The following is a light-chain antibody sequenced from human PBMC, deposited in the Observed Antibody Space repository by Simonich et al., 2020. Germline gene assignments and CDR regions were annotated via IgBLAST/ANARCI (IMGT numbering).Light chain of an antibody. CDR1: QSLLHSDGKTY. V-gene: IGKV2D-29*02. Sequence: DIVMTQTPLSLSVTPGQPASIYCQSSQSLLHSDGKTYLYWYLQKPGKSPQLLTYEVSNRFAGVPDRFSGSGSGTDFTLKISRVEAEDVGVYYCMQSIQLPHTFGQGTKLEIK. CDR2: EVS. J-gene: IGKJ2*01. CDR3: MQSIQLPHT.